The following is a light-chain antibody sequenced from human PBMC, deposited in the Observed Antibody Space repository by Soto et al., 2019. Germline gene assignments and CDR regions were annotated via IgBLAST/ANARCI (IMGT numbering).Light chain of an antibody. J-gene: IGKJ2*01. CDR3: QQYGSSPPQYT. V-gene: IGKV3-20*01. Sequence: ESVLTQSPGTLSLSPGERATLSCRASQSVSSTFLGWYQQKPGQAPRLLIYGTSNRATGIPDRFSGRRSGTDFTLTISRLEPEDFAVYYCQQYGSSPPQYTFGQGTKLEIK. CDR1: QSVSSTF. CDR2: GTS.